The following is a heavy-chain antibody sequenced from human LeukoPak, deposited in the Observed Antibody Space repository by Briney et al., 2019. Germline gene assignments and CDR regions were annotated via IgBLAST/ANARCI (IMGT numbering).Heavy chain of an antibody. Sequence: GESLKISCQGSGYSFTTSWIGWVRQMPGKGLEWMGITWPRDSETRYSPSFQGQVTISADKSISTAYLQWSSLKASDTAMYYCARHAGSGSTLGYWGQGTLVTVSS. V-gene: IGHV5-51*01. CDR1: GYSFTTSW. CDR2: TWPRDSET. J-gene: IGHJ4*02. D-gene: IGHD3-22*01. CDR3: ARHAGSGSTLGY.